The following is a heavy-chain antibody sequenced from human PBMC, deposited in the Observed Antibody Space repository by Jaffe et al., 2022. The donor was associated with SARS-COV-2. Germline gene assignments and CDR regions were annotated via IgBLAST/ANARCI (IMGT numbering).Heavy chain of an antibody. CDR3: ARTYYYDSSGYSSYYFDY. D-gene: IGHD3-22*01. Sequence: QVQLVQSGAEVKKPGASVKVSCKASGYTFTSYYMHWVRQAPGQGLEWMGIINPSGGSTSYAQKFQGRVTMTRDTSTSTVYMELSSLRSEDTAVYYCARTYYYDSSGYSSYYFDYWGQGTLVTVSS. V-gene: IGHV1-46*01. CDR1: GYTFTSYY. J-gene: IGHJ4*02. CDR2: INPSGGST.